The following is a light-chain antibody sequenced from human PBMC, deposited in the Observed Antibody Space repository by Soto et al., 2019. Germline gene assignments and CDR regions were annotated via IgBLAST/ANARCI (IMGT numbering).Light chain of an antibody. CDR2: EVS. Sequence: QSALTQPASVSGSPGQSITISCTGTSSDVGGYNFVSWYQQHPGKAPNLMISEVSNRPSGVSSRFSGSKSGNTASLTISGLQAEDEADYYCSSYASSNTVLFGGGTKLTVL. V-gene: IGLV2-14*01. CDR1: SSDVGGYNF. CDR3: SSYASSNTVL. J-gene: IGLJ2*01.